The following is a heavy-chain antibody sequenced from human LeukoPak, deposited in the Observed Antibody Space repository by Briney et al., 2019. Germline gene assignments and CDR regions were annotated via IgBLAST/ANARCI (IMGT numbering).Heavy chain of an antibody. CDR3: ARDSYTGNYFEDTFDI. D-gene: IGHD1-26*01. J-gene: IGHJ3*02. V-gene: IGHV4-59*01. CDR1: GGSINNYY. Sequence: SETLSLTCTVSGGSINNYYWSWIRQPPGKGLEWIGHISYSGNANYNSSLRSRVTISVDTSNNQFSLRLSSVTAADTAVYYCARDSYTGNYFEDTFDIWGQGTMVAVSS. CDR2: ISYSGNA.